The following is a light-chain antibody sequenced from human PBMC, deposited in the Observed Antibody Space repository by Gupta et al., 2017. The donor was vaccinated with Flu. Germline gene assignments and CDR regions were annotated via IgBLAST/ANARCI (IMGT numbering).Light chain of an antibody. CDR2: EDN. V-gene: IGLV6-57*03. CDR3: QSYENSVI. Sequence: NFMLTQPHSVSESPGKTVTISCNRSSGAIDSNYVHWYQQRPGSAPTTVICEDNRRPSGVPDRFSASIDSSSNSASLTISGLKTEDEADYYCQSYENSVIFGGGTKLTVL. J-gene: IGLJ2*01. CDR1: SGAIDSNY.